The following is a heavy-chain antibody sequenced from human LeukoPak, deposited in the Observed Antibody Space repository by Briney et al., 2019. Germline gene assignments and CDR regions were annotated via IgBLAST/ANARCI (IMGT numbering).Heavy chain of an antibody. CDR3: ARNVYSSSSRWFDP. CDR1: GGTFSSYA. Sequence: ASVKVSCKASGGTFSSYAISWVRQAPGQGLEWMGGIIPIFGTANYAQKFQGGVTITTDESTSTAYMELSSLRSEDTAVYYCARNVYSSSSRWFDPWGQGTLVTVSS. D-gene: IGHD6-6*01. J-gene: IGHJ5*02. V-gene: IGHV1-69*05. CDR2: IIPIFGTA.